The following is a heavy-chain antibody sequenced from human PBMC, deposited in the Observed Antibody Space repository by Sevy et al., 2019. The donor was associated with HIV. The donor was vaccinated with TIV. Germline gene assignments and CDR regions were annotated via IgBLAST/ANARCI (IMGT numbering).Heavy chain of an antibody. Sequence: GGSLRLSCAASGFTFSGYAMSWVRQAPGKGLEGVSLITGRGSKTYYADSVKGRFTISRDNSKNTVNLQMNSLRVEDTAIYYCAKETWGLFDPWGQGILVTVSS. CDR2: ITGRGSKT. CDR3: AKETWGLFDP. CDR1: GFTFSGYA. J-gene: IGHJ5*02. D-gene: IGHD7-27*01. V-gene: IGHV3-23*01.